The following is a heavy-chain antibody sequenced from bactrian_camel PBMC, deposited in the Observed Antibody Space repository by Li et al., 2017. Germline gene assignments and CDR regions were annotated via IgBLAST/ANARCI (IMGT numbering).Heavy chain of an antibody. V-gene: IGHV3S53*01. D-gene: IGHD5*01. J-gene: IGHJ2*01. Sequence: HVQLVESGGGSVQAGGSLRLSCVASGGTYRGVCMAWFRQAPGKERERVAAIHSSGSIAAAYADSVKGRFTISQDNAKDTVYLQMNSLKPEDTAMYYCNAACTGPEWPNAYVEVWGSGTQVTVS. CDR3: NAACTGPEWPNAYVEV. CDR1: GGTYRGVC. CDR2: IHSSGSIAA.